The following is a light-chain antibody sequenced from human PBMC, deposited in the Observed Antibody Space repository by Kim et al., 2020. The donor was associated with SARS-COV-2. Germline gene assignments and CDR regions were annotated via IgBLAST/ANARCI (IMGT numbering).Light chain of an antibody. CDR3: QSYDSNKRV. V-gene: IGLV6-57*04. CDR1: SGSIASNY. Sequence: NFMLTQPHSVSESPGKTVTISCTRSSGSIASNYVQWYQQRPGRAPTTVIYEDNQRPSGVPDRFSGSIDSSSNSASLTISGLKTEDEADYYCQSYDSNKRVFGGGTQLTVL. J-gene: IGLJ2*01. CDR2: EDN.